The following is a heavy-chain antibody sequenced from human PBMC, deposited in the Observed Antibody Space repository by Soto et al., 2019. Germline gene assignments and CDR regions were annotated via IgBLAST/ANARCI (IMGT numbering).Heavy chain of an antibody. CDR2: ISAYNGNT. CDR1: GYTFTSYG. CDR3: ASGWALAYGDYAQLDY. V-gene: IGHV1-18*01. Sequence: QVQLVQSGAEVKKPGASVKVSCKASGYTFTSYGISWVRQAPGQGLEWMGWISAYNGNTNYAQKLQGRVTMTTDTSTSTGYMELRSLRSDDTAVYYCASGWALAYGDYAQLDYWGQGTLVTVSS. D-gene: IGHD4-17*01. J-gene: IGHJ4*02.